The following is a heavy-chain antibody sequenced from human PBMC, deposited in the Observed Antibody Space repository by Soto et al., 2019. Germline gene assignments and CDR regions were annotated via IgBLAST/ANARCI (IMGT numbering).Heavy chain of an antibody. V-gene: IGHV4-59*12. CDR3: ARDTRDDYDFWSGFGT. D-gene: IGHD3-3*01. Sequence: PSETLSLTCTVSGGSISSYYWSWIRQPPGKGLEWIGYIYYSGSTNYNPSLKSRVTISVDTSKNQSSLKLSSVTAADTAVYYCARDTRDDYDFWSGFGTWGQGTLVTVSS. CDR1: GGSISSYY. CDR2: IYYSGST. J-gene: IGHJ4*02.